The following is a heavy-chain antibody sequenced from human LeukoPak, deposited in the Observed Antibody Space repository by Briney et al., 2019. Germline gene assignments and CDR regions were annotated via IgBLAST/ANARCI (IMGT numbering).Heavy chain of an antibody. D-gene: IGHD1-14*01. V-gene: IGHV4-38-2*02. J-gene: IGHJ4*02. CDR3: ARGTRHFDY. CDR1: GYSISSGYY. CDR2: IYHSGST. Sequence: SETLSLTCTVSGYSISSGYYWGWIRQPPGKGLEWIGSIYHSGSTYYNPSLKSRVTISVDTSKNQFSLKLSSVTAADTAVYYCARGTRHFDYWGQGTLVVVSS.